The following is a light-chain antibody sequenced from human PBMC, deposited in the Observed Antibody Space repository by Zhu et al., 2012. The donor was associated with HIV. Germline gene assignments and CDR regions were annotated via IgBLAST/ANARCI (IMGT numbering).Light chain of an antibody. V-gene: IGKV3-15*01. CDR3: QQYKNWPPLT. CDR2: RAS. CDR1: QSVDSN. Sequence: EIVMTRSPATLSVSPGDRATLSCRASQSVDSNLAWYQQKPGQAPRLLIFRASIRASDIPARFSGSGSGTEFTLTISTVQSEDFAVYYCQQYKNWPPLTFGGGTKVEIK. J-gene: IGKJ4*01.